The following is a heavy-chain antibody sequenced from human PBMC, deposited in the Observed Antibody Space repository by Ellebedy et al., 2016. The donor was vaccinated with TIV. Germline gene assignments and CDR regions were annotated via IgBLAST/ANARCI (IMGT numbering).Heavy chain of an antibody. CDR1: GFTFTSHW. CDR3: VRDNHKNPDY. J-gene: IGHJ4*02. V-gene: IGHV3-74*01. Sequence: GGSLRLSXVASGFTFTSHWMHWVRQAPGKGLVWVSRVNFDGSDTAYADSVKGRLTISRDNARDTVYLHMSSLRVEDTAVYYCVRDNHKNPDYWGPGTLVTVSS. CDR2: VNFDGSDT. D-gene: IGHD1-14*01.